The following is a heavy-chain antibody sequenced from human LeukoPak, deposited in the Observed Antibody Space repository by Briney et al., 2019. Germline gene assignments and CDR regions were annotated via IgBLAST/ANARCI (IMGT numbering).Heavy chain of an antibody. V-gene: IGHV4-34*01. J-gene: IGHJ5*02. CDR1: GGSFSGYY. Sequence: SETLSLTCAVYGGSFSGYYWSWIRQPPGKGLEWIGEINHSGSTNYNPSLKSRVTISVDTSKNQFPLKLSSVTAADTAVYYCARGRYIVVVSRRNWFDPWGQGTLVTVSS. CDR2: INHSGST. CDR3: ARGRYIVVVSRRNWFDP. D-gene: IGHD2-2*01.